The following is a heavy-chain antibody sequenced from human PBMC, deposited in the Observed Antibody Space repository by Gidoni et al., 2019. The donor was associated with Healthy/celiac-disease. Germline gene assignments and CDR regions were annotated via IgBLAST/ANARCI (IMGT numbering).Heavy chain of an antibody. Sequence: QVQLQESGPGLVKPSETLSLTCAVSGYSISSGYYWGWIRQPPGKGLEWLGSIYHSGSTSYNPSLKSRDTISVDTSKKQFSLKLSSVTAADTAVYYCARQSRGSYLELIPYYFDYWGQGTLVTVSS. D-gene: IGHD1-26*01. V-gene: IGHV4-38-2*01. CDR3: ARQSRGSYLELIPYYFDY. CDR1: GYSISSGYY. J-gene: IGHJ4*02. CDR2: IYHSGST.